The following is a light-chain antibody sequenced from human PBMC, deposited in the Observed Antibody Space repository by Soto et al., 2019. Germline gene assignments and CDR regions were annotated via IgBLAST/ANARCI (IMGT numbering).Light chain of an antibody. CDR3: QQYDTYFPT. V-gene: IGKV1-5*03. CDR2: KVS. Sequence: DTQMTQSPSTLSASVGDRVTITCRASHSIATSLAWYQQRPGRAPKLLIYKVSTLDSGVPSRFSGSGSGTEFTLPISSLQPDDFATYYCQQYDTYFPTFGQGTKVEIK. J-gene: IGKJ1*01. CDR1: HSIATS.